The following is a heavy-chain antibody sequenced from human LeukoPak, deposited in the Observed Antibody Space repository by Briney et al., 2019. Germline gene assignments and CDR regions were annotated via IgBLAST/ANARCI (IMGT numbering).Heavy chain of an antibody. CDR1: GFTFSSYA. J-gene: IGHJ4*02. CDR2: ISGSGGST. V-gene: IGHV3-23*01. CDR3: AKEGDYYDSSGYYDY. Sequence: GGSLRLSCAASGFTFSSYAMSWVRQAPGKGLEWVSAISGSGGSTYYADSVKGRFTIFRDNSKNTLYLQMNSLRAEDTAVYYCAKEGDYYDSSGYYDYWGQGTLVTVSS. D-gene: IGHD3-22*01.